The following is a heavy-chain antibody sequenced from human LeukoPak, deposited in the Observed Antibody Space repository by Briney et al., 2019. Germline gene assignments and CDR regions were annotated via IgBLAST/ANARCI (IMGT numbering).Heavy chain of an antibody. CDR1: GGTFSSYA. J-gene: IGHJ4*02. Sequence: ASVKVSCKASGGTFSSYAISWVRQAPGQGLEWMGRIIPILGIANYAQKFQGRVTITADKSTSTAYMELSSLRSEDTAVYYCASKVCSGGSCFTMSHYSDYWGQGTLVTVSS. CDR3: ASKVCSGGSCFTMSHYSDY. V-gene: IGHV1-69*04. D-gene: IGHD2-15*01. CDR2: IIPILGIA.